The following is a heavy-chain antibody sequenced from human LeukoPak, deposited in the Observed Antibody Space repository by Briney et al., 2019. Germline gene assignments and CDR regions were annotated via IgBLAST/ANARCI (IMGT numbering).Heavy chain of an antibody. Sequence: PSETLSLTCTVSGGSISSGGYYWSWIRQHPGKGLEWIGYIYYSGSTYYNPSLKSRVTISVDTSKNQFSLKLSSVTAEDTAVYYCARVKDYGGNSVGFDYWGQGTLVTVSS. CDR2: IYYSGST. J-gene: IGHJ4*02. CDR3: ARVKDYGGNSVGFDY. CDR1: GGSISSGGYY. D-gene: IGHD4-23*01. V-gene: IGHV4-31*03.